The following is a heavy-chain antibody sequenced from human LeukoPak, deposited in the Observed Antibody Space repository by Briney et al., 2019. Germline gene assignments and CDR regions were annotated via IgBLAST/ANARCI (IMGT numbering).Heavy chain of an antibody. Sequence: VASVKVSCKASGGTFSSYAISWVRQAPGQGLEWMGGIIPIFGAANYAQKFQGRVTITADESTSTAYMELSSLRSEDTAVYYCTRGLPNKVFGVVPADWGHGTQVTVSP. D-gene: IGHD3-3*01. CDR2: IIPIFGAA. V-gene: IGHV1-69*13. CDR1: GGTFSSYA. CDR3: TRGLPNKVFGVVPAD. J-gene: IGHJ4*01.